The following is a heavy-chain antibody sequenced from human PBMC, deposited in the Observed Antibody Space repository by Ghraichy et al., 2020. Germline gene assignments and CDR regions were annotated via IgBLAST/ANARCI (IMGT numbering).Heavy chain of an antibody. CDR3: ARRPRMTTMTTQD. J-gene: IGHJ4*02. V-gene: IGHV4-39*01. Sequence: SETLSLTCTVSGGSMSSRDYYWGWVRQPPGKGLEWIGGVYYSGSTYYSPSLRGRLTISVDTSTNRFFLRLTSVTPADTAVYYCARRPRMTTMTTQDWGQGLLVTVSS. D-gene: IGHD4-17*01. CDR2: VYYSGST. CDR1: GGSMSSRDYY.